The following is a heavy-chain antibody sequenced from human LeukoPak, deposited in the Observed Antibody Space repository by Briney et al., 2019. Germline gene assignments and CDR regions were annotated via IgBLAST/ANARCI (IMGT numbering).Heavy chain of an antibody. CDR2: IYYSGST. Sequence: SQTLSLTCTVSGGSISSGGYYWSWIRQHPGKGLEWIGYIYYSGSTYYNPSLKSRVTISVDTSKNQFSLKLSSVTAADTAVYYCARVPFNPPSAYYCYGMDVWGQGTTVTVSS. D-gene: IGHD2/OR15-2a*01. V-gene: IGHV4-31*03. J-gene: IGHJ6*02. CDR1: GGSISSGGYY. CDR3: ARVPFNPPSAYYCYGMDV.